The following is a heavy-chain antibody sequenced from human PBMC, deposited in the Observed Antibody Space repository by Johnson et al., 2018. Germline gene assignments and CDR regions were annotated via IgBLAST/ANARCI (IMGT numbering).Heavy chain of an antibody. J-gene: IGHJ1*01. CDR1: GFTFSSYG. D-gene: IGHD3-16*01. CDR3: ARVGVGEVDFQH. CDR2: ISYDGSNK. Sequence: QVQLVQSGGGVVQPGRSLRLSCAASGFTFSSYGMHWVRQAPGKGLEWVAVISYDGSNKYYADSVKGRFTISRDNSKNTLYLQMNSLRAEDTAVYYCARVGVGEVDFQHWGQGTLVTVSS. V-gene: IGHV3-30*03.